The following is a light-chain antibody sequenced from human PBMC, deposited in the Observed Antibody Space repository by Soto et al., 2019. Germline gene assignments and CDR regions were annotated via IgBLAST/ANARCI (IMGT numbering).Light chain of an antibody. CDR2: PAS. J-gene: IGKJ4*01. V-gene: IGKV3-11*01. CDR1: QSVRND. Sequence: EIVLTQSPATLPLSPGEIATLSCRASQSVRNDLVWYHQKPGQAPMVLSYPASNRATGLQARFSGSGPGPDFTLSISSLAPDDVAVYYCQQRTNWPPTFGGGTKVE. CDR3: QQRTNWPPT.